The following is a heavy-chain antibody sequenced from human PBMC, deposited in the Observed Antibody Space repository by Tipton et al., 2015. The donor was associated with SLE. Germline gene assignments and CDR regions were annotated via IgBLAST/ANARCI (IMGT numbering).Heavy chain of an antibody. CDR2: IYHSGST. Sequence: TLSLTCTVSGGSISSGSYYWSWIRQPAGKGLEWIGYIYHSGSTYYNPSLKSRVTISVDRSKNQFSLKLTSVTAADTAVYYCARVGFYGSGKTWDMDVWGKGTTVTVSS. CDR3: ARVGFYGSGKTWDMDV. V-gene: IGHV4-61*10. CDR1: GGSISSGSYY. D-gene: IGHD3-10*01. J-gene: IGHJ6*03.